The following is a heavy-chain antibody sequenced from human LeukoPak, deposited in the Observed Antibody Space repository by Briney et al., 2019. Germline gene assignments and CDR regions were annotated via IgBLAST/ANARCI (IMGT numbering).Heavy chain of an antibody. CDR2: IRCNGGRK. J-gene: IGHJ4*02. Sequence: GALRLSCAASGFTFCNYAMGWGRQAPGKVLGMVSGIRCNGGRKTGADSVRDRVTVSSHNSRLTLYLQMTSLRAEDTAIYFCAKDPSRTLGYCNSGSCYSGYYFDYWGQGTLVTVSS. CDR3: AKDPSRTLGYCNSGSCYSGYYFDY. D-gene: IGHD2-15*01. V-gene: IGHV3-23*01. CDR1: GFTFCNYA.